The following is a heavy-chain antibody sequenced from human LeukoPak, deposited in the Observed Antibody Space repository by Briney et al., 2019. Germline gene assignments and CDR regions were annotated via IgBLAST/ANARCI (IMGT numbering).Heavy chain of an antibody. J-gene: IGHJ6*02. D-gene: IGHD3-22*01. V-gene: IGHV4-61*01. Sequence: SETLSLTCTVSGDSTSSDRYYGGWVRQPPGKGLEWIGNIYYSGSTNYNPSLKSRVTISVDTSKNQFSLKLSSVTAADTAVYYCARCFYDSSGCYLPRAGDYYYYGMDVWGQGTTVTVSS. CDR3: ARCFYDSSGCYLPRAGDYYYYGMDV. CDR2: IYYSGST. CDR1: GDSTSSDRYY.